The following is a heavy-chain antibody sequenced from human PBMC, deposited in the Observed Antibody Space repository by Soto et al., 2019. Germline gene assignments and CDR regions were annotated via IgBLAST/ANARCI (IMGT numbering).Heavy chain of an antibody. CDR1: GFTFSSYG. J-gene: IGHJ5*02. Sequence: QVQLVESGGGVVQPGRSLRLSCAASGFTFSSYGMHWVRQAPGKGLEWVAVISYDGSNKYYADSVKGRFTISRDNSKNTLYLQMNSLRAEDTAVYYCAKDDSYYDFWSGYPGADNWFDPWGQGTLVTVSS. V-gene: IGHV3-30*18. D-gene: IGHD3-3*01. CDR2: ISYDGSNK. CDR3: AKDDSYYDFWSGYPGADNWFDP.